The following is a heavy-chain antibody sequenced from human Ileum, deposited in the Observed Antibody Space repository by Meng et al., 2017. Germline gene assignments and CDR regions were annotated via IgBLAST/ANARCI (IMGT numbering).Heavy chain of an antibody. J-gene: IGHJ4*02. D-gene: IGHD3-10*01. V-gene: IGHV4-4*02. Sequence: QRQLKESGPGLVRPSGTLPLACAVSGDSIGNSKWWSWLRQPPGKGLEWIGEISNSGKTVYSPSLKSRVRISLDKSNNQFSLTLNSVTAADTAMYYCARERIRELGLFDSWGQGTLVTVSS. CDR3: ARERIRELGLFDS. CDR1: GDSIGNSKW. CDR2: ISNSGKT.